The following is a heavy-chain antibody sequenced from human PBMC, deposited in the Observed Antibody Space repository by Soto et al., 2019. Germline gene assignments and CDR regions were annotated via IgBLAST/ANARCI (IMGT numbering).Heavy chain of an antibody. CDR3: AKGLGLAYCGGDCYPIAFDI. Sequence: GGSLRLSCAASGFTFSSYAMSWVRQAPGKGLEWVSAISGSGGSTYYADSVKGRFTISRDNSKNTLYLQMNSLRAEDTAVYYCAKGLGLAYCGGDCYPIAFDIWGKGTMVTVSS. J-gene: IGHJ3*02. V-gene: IGHV3-23*01. D-gene: IGHD2-21*02. CDR1: GFTFSSYA. CDR2: ISGSGGST.